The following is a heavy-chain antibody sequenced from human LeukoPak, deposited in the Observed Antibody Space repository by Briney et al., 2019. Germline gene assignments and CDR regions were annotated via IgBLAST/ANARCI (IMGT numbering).Heavy chain of an antibody. Sequence: SETLSLTCTVSGGSISSYCWSWIRQPPGKGLEWIGYIYYSGSTNYNPSLKSRVTISVDTSKNQFSLKLSSVTAADTAVYYCARTSSFYDFWSGYWPGWFDPWGQGTLVTASS. CDR2: IYYSGST. D-gene: IGHD3-3*01. V-gene: IGHV4-59*01. J-gene: IGHJ5*02. CDR1: GGSISSYC. CDR3: ARTSSFYDFWSGYWPGWFDP.